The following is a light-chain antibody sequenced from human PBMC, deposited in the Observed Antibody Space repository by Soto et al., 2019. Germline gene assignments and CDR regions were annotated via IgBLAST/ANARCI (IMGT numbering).Light chain of an antibody. J-gene: IGKJ1*01. CDR3: QQRRSWPRT. V-gene: IGKV3-11*01. Sequence: EIVLTQSPATLSLSPGERATLSCRADASVSSYLAWYQQKPGQAPRLLIYDASNRATGVPARFSGSGSGTDFTLTVNSLEPEDFAVYYCQQRRSWPRTFGQGTKVDIK. CDR1: ASVSSY. CDR2: DAS.